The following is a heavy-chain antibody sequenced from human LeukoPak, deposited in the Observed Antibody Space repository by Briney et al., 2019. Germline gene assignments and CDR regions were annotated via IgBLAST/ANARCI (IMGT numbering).Heavy chain of an antibody. CDR1: GYSFSGFY. CDR2: LKPNNGGT. Sequence: ASVKVSCKASGYSFSGFYLFWVRQAPGQGLEWMGWLKPNNGGTYYTQKFQGRVTFTRDTSNNTAYMEVTSLTSDDTATYYCARGTGYCSVVSCFEGTTTFAYWGQGTLVTVSS. CDR3: ARGTGYCSVVSCFEGTTTFAY. J-gene: IGHJ4*02. D-gene: IGHD2-15*01. V-gene: IGHV1-2*02.